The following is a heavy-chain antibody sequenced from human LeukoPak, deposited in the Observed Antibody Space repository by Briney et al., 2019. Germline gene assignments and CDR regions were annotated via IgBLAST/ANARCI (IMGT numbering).Heavy chain of an antibody. CDR3: ARRDSPFDL. CDR1: GGFISSYY. CDR2: IYYSGST. V-gene: IGHV4-59*01. J-gene: IGHJ2*01. Sequence: SETLSLTCTVSGGFISSYYWSWSRQPPGKGLEWIGYIYYSGSTNYNPSLKSRVTISVDTSKKQSSLKVRSVAAADTAVYYCARRDSPFDLWGRGTLVTVS. D-gene: IGHD3-22*01.